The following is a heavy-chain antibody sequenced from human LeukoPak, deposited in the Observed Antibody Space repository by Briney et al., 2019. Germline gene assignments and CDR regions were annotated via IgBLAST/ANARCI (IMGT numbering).Heavy chain of an antibody. CDR3: AKDHGYCSGGSCLALFDY. D-gene: IGHD2-15*01. V-gene: IGHV3-30*18. J-gene: IGHJ4*02. CDR2: ISYDGSNK. CDR1: GFTFSSYG. Sequence: PGGSLRLSCAASGFTFSSYGMHWVRQAPGKGLEWVAVISYDGSNKYYADSVKGRLTISRDNSKNTLYLQMNSLRAEDTAVYYCAKDHGYCSGGSCLALFDYWGQGTLVTVSS.